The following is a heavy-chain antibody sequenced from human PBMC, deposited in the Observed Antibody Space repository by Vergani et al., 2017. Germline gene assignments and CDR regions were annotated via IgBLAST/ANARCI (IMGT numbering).Heavy chain of an antibody. CDR1: GFTFSSYS. V-gene: IGHV3-21*01. D-gene: IGHD6-19*01. CDR3: ARGYSSGWGNWFDP. Sequence: EVQLVESGGGLVKPGGSLRLSCAASGFTFSSYSMNWVRQAPGKGLEWVSSISSRSSYIYYADSVKGRFTISRDNAKNSLYLQMNSLRAEDTAVYYCARGYSSGWGNWFDPWGQGTLVTVSS. CDR2: ISSRSSYI. J-gene: IGHJ5*02.